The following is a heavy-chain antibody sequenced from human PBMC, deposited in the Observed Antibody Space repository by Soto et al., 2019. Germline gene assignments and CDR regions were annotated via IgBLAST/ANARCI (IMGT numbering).Heavy chain of an antibody. J-gene: IGHJ4*02. D-gene: IGHD2-21*02. CDR2: VNPYGASS. Sequence: QVQVVQSGAEVKEPGASVKVSCKASGYSSSNYYTHWVRQAPGQGLEWMGIVNPYGASSNYAQSFQGRVTLTRDTSTNTDYVDLSRLTSDDTAVYYCASVTTIWSNWGQGTLVTVSS. V-gene: IGHV1-46*01. CDR3: ASVTTIWSN. CDR1: GYSSSNYY.